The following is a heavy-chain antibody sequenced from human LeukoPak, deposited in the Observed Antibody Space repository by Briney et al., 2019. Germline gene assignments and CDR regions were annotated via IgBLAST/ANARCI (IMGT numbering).Heavy chain of an antibody. CDR1: GFTFSDYY. J-gene: IGHJ4*02. CDR2: ISSSSSYI. CDR3: ARDGKLEPFDY. D-gene: IGHD1-1*01. Sequence: GGSLRLSCAASGFTFSDYYMSWIRQAPGKGLEWVSSISSSSSYIYYADSVKGRFTISRNNAKNSLYLQMNSLRAEDTAVYYCARDGKLEPFDYWGQGTLVTVSS. V-gene: IGHV3-11*06.